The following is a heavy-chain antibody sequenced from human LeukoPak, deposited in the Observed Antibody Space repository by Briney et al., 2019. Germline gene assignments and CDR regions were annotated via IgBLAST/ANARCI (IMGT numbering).Heavy chain of an antibody. CDR2: TYYRSKWYN. D-gene: IGHD7-27*01. Sequence: SQTLSLTCAISGDSVSSNSVTWNWIRQSPSRGLEWLGRTYYRSKWYNDYAVSVKSRITINPDTSKNQFSLQLNSVTPEDTAAYYCARVAAGDYHYFDYWGQGTLVTVSS. J-gene: IGHJ4*02. CDR1: GDSVSSNSVT. CDR3: ARVAAGDYHYFDY. V-gene: IGHV6-1*01.